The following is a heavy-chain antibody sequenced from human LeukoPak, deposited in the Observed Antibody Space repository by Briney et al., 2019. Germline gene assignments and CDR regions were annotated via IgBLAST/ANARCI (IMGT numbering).Heavy chain of an antibody. CDR3: ASGGYSYPYYFDY. D-gene: IGHD5-18*01. V-gene: IGHV4-59*01. CDR2: IYYSGST. Sequence: SETLSLTCTVSGGSISSYYWSWIRQPPGNGLEWIGYIYYSGSTNYNPSLKSRVTISVDTSKNQFSLKLSSVTAADTAVYYCASGGYSYPYYFDYWGQGTLVTVSS. J-gene: IGHJ4*02. CDR1: GGSISSYY.